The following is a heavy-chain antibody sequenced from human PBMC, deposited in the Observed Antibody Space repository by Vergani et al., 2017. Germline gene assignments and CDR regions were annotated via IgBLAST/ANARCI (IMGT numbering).Heavy chain of an antibody. V-gene: IGHV3-21*01. J-gene: IGHJ5*02. CDR2: ISSSSSYI. CDR3: ARDESRGGFLEWSHNWFDP. Sequence: EVQLVESGGGLVKPGGSLRLSCAASGFTFSSYSMNWVRQAPGKGLEWVSSISSSSSYIDYADSVKGRFTISRDNAKNSLYLQMNSLRAEDTAVYYCARDESRGGFLEWSHNWFDPWGQGTLVTVSS. D-gene: IGHD3-3*01. CDR1: GFTFSSYS.